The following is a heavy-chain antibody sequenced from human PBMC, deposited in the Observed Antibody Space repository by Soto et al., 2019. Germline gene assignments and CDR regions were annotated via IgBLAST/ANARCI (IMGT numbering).Heavy chain of an antibody. CDR1: GGSISSYY. CDR2: TYYSGST. V-gene: IGHV4-59*01. J-gene: IGHJ6*03. CDR3: ARVGFLEWELPYKYIDV. Sequence: ASETLSLTCTVSGGSISSYYWSWIRQPPGEGLEWIGYTYYSGSTNYNPSLKSRVTISVDTSKNQFSLRLSSVTAADTAVYYCARVGFLEWELPYKYIDVWGKGTTVTVSS. D-gene: IGHD3-3*01.